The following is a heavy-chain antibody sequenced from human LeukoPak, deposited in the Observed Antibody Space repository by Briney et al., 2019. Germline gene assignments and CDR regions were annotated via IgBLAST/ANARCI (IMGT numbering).Heavy chain of an antibody. D-gene: IGHD3-3*01. CDR2: INHSGST. Sequence: SETLSLTCAVYGGSFSGYYWSWIRQPPGKGLEWIGEINHSGSTNYNPSLKSRVAISVDTSKNQFSLKLSSVTAADTAVYYCARIKGVVPIVNNWFDPWGQGTLVPVSS. J-gene: IGHJ5*02. CDR1: GGSFSGYY. V-gene: IGHV4-34*01. CDR3: ARIKGVVPIVNNWFDP.